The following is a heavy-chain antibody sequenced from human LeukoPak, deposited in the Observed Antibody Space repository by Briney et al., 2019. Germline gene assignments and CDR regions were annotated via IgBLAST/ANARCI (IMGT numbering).Heavy chain of an antibody. V-gene: IGHV4-30-4*08. CDR2: IYYSGST. Sequence: PSQTLSLTCTVSGGSISSGDYYWSWIRQPPGKGREWIGYIYYSGSTYYNPSLKSRVTISVDTSKNQFSLKLSSVTAADTAVYYCASTIDVEMVYFDYWGQGTLVTVSS. CDR1: GGSISSGDYY. CDR3: ASTIDVEMVYFDY. J-gene: IGHJ4*02. D-gene: IGHD5-24*01.